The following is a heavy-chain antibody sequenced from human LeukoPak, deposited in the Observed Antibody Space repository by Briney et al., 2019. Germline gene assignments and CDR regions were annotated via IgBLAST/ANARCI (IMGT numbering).Heavy chain of an antibody. D-gene: IGHD5-18*01. CDR3: AKSHGYSYGWTFDY. CDR1: GFTFSSYA. CDR2: ISGSGGST. Sequence: GGSLRLSCAASGFTFSSYAMSWVRQAPGKGLEWVSAISGSGGSTYYADSVKGRFTISRDNSKNTLYLQTNSLRAEDTAVYYCAKSHGYSYGWTFDYWGQGTLVTVSS. V-gene: IGHV3-23*01. J-gene: IGHJ4*02.